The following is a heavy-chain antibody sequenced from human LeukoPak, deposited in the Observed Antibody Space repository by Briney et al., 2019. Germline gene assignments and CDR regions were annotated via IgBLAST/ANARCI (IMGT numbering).Heavy chain of an antibody. V-gene: IGHV3-23*01. CDR3: AKNPNRNGWYQDY. CDR1: GFTFSSYS. Sequence: QSGGSLRLSCVASGFTFSSYSMTWVRQTPERGLEWVSAISSSGGSMYYADSVKGRFTISRDNSKNTLSLQMNSLRAEDTAVYFCAKNPNRNGWYQDYWGQGTLVTVSS. J-gene: IGHJ4*02. CDR2: ISSSGGSM. D-gene: IGHD6-19*01.